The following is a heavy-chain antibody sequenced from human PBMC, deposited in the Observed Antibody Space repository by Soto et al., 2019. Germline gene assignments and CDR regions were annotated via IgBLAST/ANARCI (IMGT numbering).Heavy chain of an antibody. Sequence: GASVKVSCKASGYTFTSYGISWVRQAPGQGLEWMGWISAYNGNTNYAQKLQGRVTMTTDTSTSTAYMELRSLRSDDTAVYYCARSPVVVVAASLAAYGMDVWGQGTTVTVSS. CDR3: ARSPVVVVAASLAAYGMDV. CDR2: ISAYNGNT. J-gene: IGHJ6*02. D-gene: IGHD2-15*01. CDR1: GYTFTSYG. V-gene: IGHV1-18*01.